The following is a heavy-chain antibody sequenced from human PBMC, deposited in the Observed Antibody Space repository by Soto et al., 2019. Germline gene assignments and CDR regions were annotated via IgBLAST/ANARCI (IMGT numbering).Heavy chain of an antibody. D-gene: IGHD4-17*01. V-gene: IGHV3-74*01. J-gene: IGHJ4*02. CDR1: GFTFSNYW. Sequence: EVQLVESGGGLVQPGGSLRLSCAASGFTFSNYWMHWVRQAPGKGLVWVSRIDSEGSGTSYADSVKGRFTTSRDNVKNTVYLQMNGLRGEDTAVYYCGSVFEYWGQGILVTVSS. CDR2: IDSEGSGT. CDR3: GSVFEY.